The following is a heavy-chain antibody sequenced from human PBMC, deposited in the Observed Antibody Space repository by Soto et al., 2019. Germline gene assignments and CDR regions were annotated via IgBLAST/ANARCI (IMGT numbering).Heavy chain of an antibody. CDR3: AKDRLRAAAGMDV. D-gene: IGHD6-13*01. CDR1: GFTFSSYG. Sequence: QVQVVESGGGVVQPGRSLRLSCAASGFTFSSYGMHWVRQAPGKGLEWVEVISYDGSNKYYADSVKGRFTISRDNSKNTLYLQMNSLRAEDTAVYYCAKDRLRAAAGMDVWGQGTTVTVSS. J-gene: IGHJ6*02. CDR2: ISYDGSNK. V-gene: IGHV3-30*18.